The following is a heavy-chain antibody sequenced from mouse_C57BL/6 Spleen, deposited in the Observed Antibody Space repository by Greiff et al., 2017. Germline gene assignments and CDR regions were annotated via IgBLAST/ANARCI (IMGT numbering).Heavy chain of an antibody. CDR2: IYPRSGNT. V-gene: IGHV1-81*01. Sequence: VQLQESGAELARPGASVKLSCKASGYTFTSYGISWVKQRTGQGLEWIGEIYPRSGNTYYNEKFKGKATLTADKSSSTAYMELRSLTSEDSAVYFCAGLRRGYAMDYWGQGTSVTVSS. CDR1: GYTFTSYG. D-gene: IGHD2-4*01. J-gene: IGHJ4*01. CDR3: AGLRRGYAMDY.